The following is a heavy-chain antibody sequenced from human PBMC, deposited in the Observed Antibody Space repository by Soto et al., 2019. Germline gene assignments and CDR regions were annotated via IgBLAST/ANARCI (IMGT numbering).Heavy chain of an antibody. D-gene: IGHD3-3*01. CDR3: AKAGVWSGYYSLVDY. Sequence: EVQLVESGGGLVQPGRSLRLSCAASGFTFDDYAMQWVRQAPGKGLEWVSGISWNSGSIGYTDSVKGRFTISRDNAKNSLYLQMNSLRADDTTLYYCAKAGVWSGYYSLVDYWGQGTLVTVSS. CDR1: GFTFDDYA. CDR2: ISWNSGSI. V-gene: IGHV3-9*01. J-gene: IGHJ4*02.